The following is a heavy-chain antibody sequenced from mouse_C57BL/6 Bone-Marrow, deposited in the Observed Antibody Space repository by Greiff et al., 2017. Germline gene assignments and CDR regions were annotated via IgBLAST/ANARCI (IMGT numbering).Heavy chain of an antibody. V-gene: IGHV5-4*01. CDR2: ISDGGSYT. Sequence: EVKLEESGGGLVKPGGSLKLSCAASGFTFSSYAMSWVRQTPEKRLEWVATISDGGSYTYYPDNLKGRFTISRDNAKNTLYLLMSHLKSEDTAMYYCAREPDSYWYCDVWGTGTTVTGSS. J-gene: IGHJ1*03. CDR1: GFTFSSYA. CDR3: AREPDSYWYCDV.